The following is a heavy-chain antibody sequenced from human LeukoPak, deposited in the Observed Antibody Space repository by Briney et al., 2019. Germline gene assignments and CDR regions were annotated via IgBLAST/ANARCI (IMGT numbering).Heavy chain of an antibody. CDR1: GFTFSSYW. J-gene: IGHJ4*02. Sequence: PGGSLRLSCAASGFTFSSYWMNWVRQAPGKGLVWVSRIKPDGSSITYADSVKGRFTISRDNAKIMLYLQMNSLRAEDTAVYYCATLYGGSPDYWGQGTLVTVSS. V-gene: IGHV3-74*01. CDR2: IKPDGSSI. D-gene: IGHD5-12*01. CDR3: ATLYGGSPDY.